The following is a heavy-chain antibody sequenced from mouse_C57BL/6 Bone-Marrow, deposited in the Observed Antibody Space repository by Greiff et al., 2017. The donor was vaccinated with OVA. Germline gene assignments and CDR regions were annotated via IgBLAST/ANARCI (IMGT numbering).Heavy chain of an antibody. V-gene: IGHV1-50*01. CDR3: ASRYYCDY. D-gene: IGHD2-14*01. J-gene: IGHJ2*01. CDR1: GYTFTSYW. CDR2: IDPSDSYT. Sequence: QVQLQQPGAELVKPGASVTLSCKASGYTFTSYWMQWVKQRPGQGLEWIGEIDPSDSYTNYNQKFKGKATLTVDTSSSTAYMQLSSLTSEDSAVYYCASRYYCDYWGQGTTLTVSS.